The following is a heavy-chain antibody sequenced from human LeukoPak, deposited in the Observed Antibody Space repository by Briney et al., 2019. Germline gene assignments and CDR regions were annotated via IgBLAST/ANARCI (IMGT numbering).Heavy chain of an antibody. J-gene: IGHJ6*03. CDR2: INHSGST. V-gene: IGHV4-34*01. D-gene: IGHD3-10*01. Sequence: SETLSLTCAVYGGSFSGYFWSWIRQPPGKGLEWLGEINHSGSTNYNPSLKSRVTISVDTSKNQFSLRLSSVTAADTAVYYCARHVFYGSGSYYARYYYYYMDVWGKGTTVTISS. CDR3: ARHVFYGSGSYYARYYYYYMDV. CDR1: GGSFSGYF.